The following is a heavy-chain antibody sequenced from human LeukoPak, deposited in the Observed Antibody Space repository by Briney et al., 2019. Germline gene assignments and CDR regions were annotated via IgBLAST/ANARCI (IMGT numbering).Heavy chain of an antibody. CDR1: GGSISSYY. J-gene: IGHJ3*02. CDR2: IYYSGST. V-gene: IGHV4-59*01. CDR3: ARDMVRGVISPDAFDI. D-gene: IGHD3-10*01. Sequence: SETLSLTCTVSGGSISSYYWSWIRQPPGKGLEWIGYIYYSGSTNYNPSLKSRVTISVDTSKNQFSLKLSSVTAADTAVYYCARDMVRGVISPDAFDIWGQGTMVTVSS.